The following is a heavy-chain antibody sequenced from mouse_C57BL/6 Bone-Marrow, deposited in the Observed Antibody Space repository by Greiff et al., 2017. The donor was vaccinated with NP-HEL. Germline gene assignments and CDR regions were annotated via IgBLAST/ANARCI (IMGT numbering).Heavy chain of an antibody. CDR3: ARHHYYGSRDWYFDV. CDR2: INSDGGST. J-gene: IGHJ1*03. V-gene: IGHV5-2*01. CDR1: EYEFPSHD. D-gene: IGHD1-1*01. Sequence: DVKLVESGGGLVQPGESLKLSCESNEYEFPSHDMSWVRKTPEKRLELVAAINSDGGSTYYPDTMERRFIISRDNTKKTLYLQMSSLRSEDTALYYCARHHYYGSRDWYFDVWGTGTTVTVSS.